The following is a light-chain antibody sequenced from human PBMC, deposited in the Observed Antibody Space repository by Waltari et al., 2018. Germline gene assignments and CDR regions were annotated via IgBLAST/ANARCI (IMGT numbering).Light chain of an antibody. CDR2: WAS. V-gene: IGKV4-1*01. Sequence: DIVMTQSPDSLAVSLGERATINCKSGQSVLYSSNNKNYLAWYQQKPGQPPKLLIYWASTRESGVPDRFSGAGSGTHFTLTISSLQAEDVAVYYCQQYFSNPPTFGQGTKVEVE. CDR3: QQYFSNPPT. J-gene: IGKJ1*01. CDR1: QSVLYSSNNKNY.